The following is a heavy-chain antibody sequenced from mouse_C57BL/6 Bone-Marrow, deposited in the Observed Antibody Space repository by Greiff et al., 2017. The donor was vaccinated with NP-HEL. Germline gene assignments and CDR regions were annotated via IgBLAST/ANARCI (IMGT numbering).Heavy chain of an antibody. CDR3: ARSGYYGSSSHYWYFDV. CDR1: GFTFTDYY. Sequence: EVQGVESGGGLVQPGGSLSLSCAASGFTFTDYYMSWVRQPPGKALEWLGFIRNKANGYTTEYSASVKGRFTISRDNSQSILYLQMNALRAEDSATYYCARSGYYGSSSHYWYFDVWGTGTTVTVSS. J-gene: IGHJ1*03. D-gene: IGHD1-1*01. CDR2: IRNKANGYTT. V-gene: IGHV7-3*01.